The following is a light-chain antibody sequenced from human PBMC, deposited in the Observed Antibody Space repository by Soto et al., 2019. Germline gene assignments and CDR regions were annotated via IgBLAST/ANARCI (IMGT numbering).Light chain of an antibody. CDR1: SSDVGGYNY. CDR3: SSYTNSYTWV. CDR2: EVT. Sequence: QSVLTQPASVSGSPGQSITISCTGTSSDVGGYNYVSWYQQHPGQVPKLTIYEVTNRPSGVSSRFSGSKSGNTASLTISGLQAEDEADYYCSSYTNSYTWVFGGGTQLTVL. J-gene: IGLJ3*02. V-gene: IGLV2-14*01.